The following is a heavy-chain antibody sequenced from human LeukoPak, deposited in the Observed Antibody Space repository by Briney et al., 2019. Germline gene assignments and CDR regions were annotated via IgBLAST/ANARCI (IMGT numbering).Heavy chain of an antibody. CDR1: GFTFSSYG. D-gene: IGHD6-13*01. Sequence: GRSLRLSCAASGFTFSSYGMHWVRQASGKGLEWVGRIRSKANSYATAYAASVKGRFTISRDDSKNTAYLQMNSLKTEDTAVYYCTRHVGYSRTLDDYWGQGTLVTVSS. J-gene: IGHJ4*02. V-gene: IGHV3-73*01. CDR3: TRHVGYSRTLDDY. CDR2: IRSKANSYAT.